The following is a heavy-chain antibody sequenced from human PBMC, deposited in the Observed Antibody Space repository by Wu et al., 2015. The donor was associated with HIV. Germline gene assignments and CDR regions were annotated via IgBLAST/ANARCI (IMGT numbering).Heavy chain of an antibody. CDR2: INPDSGAT. V-gene: IGHV1-2*02. D-gene: IGHD1-1*01. CDR3: TATILPCARDWQKFQKSFTFGTFILDV. Sequence: QVQLVQSGTEVKKSGASLKVSCKTSGYTFSAHYIHWVRQAPGQGLEWMGWINPDSGATNFAQPFFRVRLAMTKDTTSTNTGFNLLLVKKSETQKNDTATILPCARDWQKFQKSFTFGTFILDVWGQREPRS. J-gene: IGHJ6*01. CDR1: GYTFSAHY.